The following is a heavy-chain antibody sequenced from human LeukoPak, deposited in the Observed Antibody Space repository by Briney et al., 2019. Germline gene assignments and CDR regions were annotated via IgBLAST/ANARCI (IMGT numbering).Heavy chain of an antibody. J-gene: IGHJ6*04. CDR2: IDNSGST. CDR1: GASINSYY. Sequence: SETLSLTCTVSGASINSYYWSWIRQPPGKGLEWIGYIDNSGSTNYNPSLKSRVTISVDKSKNQFSLKLSSVTAADTAVYYCARMTYDPHGVDVWGKGTTVTVSS. D-gene: IGHD5-12*01. CDR3: ARMTYDPHGVDV. V-gene: IGHV4-59*01.